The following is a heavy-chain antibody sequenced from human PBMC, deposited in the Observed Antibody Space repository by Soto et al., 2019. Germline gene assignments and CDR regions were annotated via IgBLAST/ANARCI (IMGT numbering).Heavy chain of an antibody. V-gene: IGHV1-58*01. D-gene: IGHD2-15*01. CDR1: GFSFTSSA. CDR2: IVVGSGNT. J-gene: IGHJ4*02. CDR3: AREARYCSGGSCYSVDY. Sequence: GASVKVSCKASGFSFTSSAVQWVRRARGQRLEWIGWIVVGSGNTNYAQKFQERVTITRDMSTSTAYMELRSLRSEDTAVYYCAREARYCSGGSCYSVDYWGQGTLVTVSS.